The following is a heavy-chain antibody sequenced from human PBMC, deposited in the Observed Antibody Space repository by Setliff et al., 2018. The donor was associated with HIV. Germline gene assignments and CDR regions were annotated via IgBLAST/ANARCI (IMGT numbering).Heavy chain of an antibody. CDR1: GDSISGYY. CDR3: VLGSSYFDY. Sequence: PSETLSLTCTSSGDSISGYYWSWIRQPAGKGLEWIGRMHTSGNTNYNPSLKSRVTISVDTSKNQFSLNLSSVTAADTAVYYCVLGSSYFDYWGQGTLVTVSS. D-gene: IGHD2-8*02. CDR2: MHTSGNT. V-gene: IGHV4-4*07. J-gene: IGHJ4*02.